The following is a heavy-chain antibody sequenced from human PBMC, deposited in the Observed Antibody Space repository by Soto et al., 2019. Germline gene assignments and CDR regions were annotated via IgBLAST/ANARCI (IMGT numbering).Heavy chain of an antibody. V-gene: IGHV3-23*01. J-gene: IGHJ4*02. Sequence: EVQLLESGGNLVQPGGSLRLSFAASGFTFSRYAMSWVRQAPGKGLEWVAAISGSGVNTYYADSVKGRFTISRDQSKNTLYLQMNSLRAEDTAIYSCAKDKGAGGGSCFDSWGQGTLVTVSS. CDR1: GFTFSRYA. CDR3: AKDKGAGGGSCFDS. D-gene: IGHD2-15*01. CDR2: ISGSGVNT.